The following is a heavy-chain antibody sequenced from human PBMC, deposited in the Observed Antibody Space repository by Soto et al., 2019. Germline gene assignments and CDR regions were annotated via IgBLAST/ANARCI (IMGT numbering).Heavy chain of an antibody. CDR3: AHTREPDNLDL. Sequence: SGPTLVNPTQTLTLTCTFSGFSLSTSAVEVARIRQPPGKALEWLGLIYWNDIKRYSPSLKSRLTITKDASKDQVVLTMTNMDPVDTATYFCAHTREPDNLDLWGQGTLVTVSS. D-gene: IGHD2-2*01. J-gene: IGHJ4*02. V-gene: IGHV2-5*01. CDR1: GFSLSTSAVE. CDR2: IYWNDIK.